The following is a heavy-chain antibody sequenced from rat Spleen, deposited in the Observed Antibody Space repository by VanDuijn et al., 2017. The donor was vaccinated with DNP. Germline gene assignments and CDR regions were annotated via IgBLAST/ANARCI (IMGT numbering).Heavy chain of an antibody. V-gene: IGHV2S12*01. D-gene: IGHD1-9*01. J-gene: IGHJ2*01. CDR3: TRDPYTSGIIYFDY. CDR1: GFSLTSYG. Sequence: QVQLKESGPGLVQPSQTLSLTCTVSGFSLTSYGVSWVRQPPGKGLEWIAAISSGGSTYYNSGLKSRLSISRDTSKSQVFLKMNSLQTEDTAIYFCTRDPYTSGIIYFDYWGQGVMVTVSS. CDR2: ISSGGST.